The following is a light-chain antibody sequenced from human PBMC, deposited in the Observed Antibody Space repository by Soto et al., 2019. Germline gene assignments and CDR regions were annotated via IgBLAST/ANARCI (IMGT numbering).Light chain of an antibody. CDR1: SSDVGGYNY. V-gene: IGLV2-11*01. CDR3: CSYAGSYV. CDR2: DVS. Sequence: QSVLTQPRSVSGSPGQSVTISCTGTSSDVGGYNYVSWYQQHPGKAPKLMIYDVSKRPSGVPDRFSGSKSGNTASLTISGLQAEDDADYYCCSYAGSYVFGTGTKVTVL. J-gene: IGLJ1*01.